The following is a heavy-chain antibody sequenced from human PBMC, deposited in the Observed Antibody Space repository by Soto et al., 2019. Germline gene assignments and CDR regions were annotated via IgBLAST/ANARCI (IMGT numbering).Heavy chain of an antibody. V-gene: IGHV3-74*01. CDR2: ISSDGITI. Sequence: PGESLKISCAASGFTFSNCWMHWVRQPPGKGLVWVALISSDGITISYADSVKGRFTISRDNAKNTLYLQMNSLRAEDTAMYYCVRARGYYGMDVWGQGTAVTVSS. CDR1: GFTFSNCW. J-gene: IGHJ6*02. CDR3: VRARGYYGMDV.